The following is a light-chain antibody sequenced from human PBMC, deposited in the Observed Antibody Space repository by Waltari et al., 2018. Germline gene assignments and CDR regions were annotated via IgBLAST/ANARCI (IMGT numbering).Light chain of an antibody. CDR3: CSYVGSHTNWV. J-gene: IGLJ3*02. Sequence: QSALTQPRSVSGSPGQSVTISCTGISSAVGDYNFVPWYQHHPGKAPKLIIHDITQRPSGVPARFSGSKSGNTASLTISGLQAEDEADYYCCSYVGSHTNWVFGGGTKLTVL. V-gene: IGLV2-11*01. CDR1: SSAVGDYNF. CDR2: DIT.